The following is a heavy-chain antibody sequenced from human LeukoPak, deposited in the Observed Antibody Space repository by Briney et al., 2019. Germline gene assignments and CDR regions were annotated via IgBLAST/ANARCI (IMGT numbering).Heavy chain of an antibody. CDR2: ISGSGGST. CDR1: GFTFGSYA. CDR3: AGGPFHGDWDY. J-gene: IGHJ4*02. Sequence: GGSLRLSCAASGFTFGSYALSWVRQAPGKGLQWVSAISGSGGSTYYADSVKGRFTISRDNSKNALYLQMNSLRAEDTAVYYCAGGPFHGDWDYWGQGTLVTVSS. D-gene: IGHD4-17*01. V-gene: IGHV3-23*01.